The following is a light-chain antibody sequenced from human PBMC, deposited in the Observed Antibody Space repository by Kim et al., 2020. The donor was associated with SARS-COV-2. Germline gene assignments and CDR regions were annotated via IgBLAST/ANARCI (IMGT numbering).Light chain of an antibody. Sequence: PGERATLSCRASQSIDTSLAWYQHRPGQAPRLLVYDASIRATGVPDRFSGSGSGTDFTLTISSLEPEDFSTYYCQQRDSWLPAVSFGGGTKVDIK. CDR1: QSIDTS. V-gene: IGKV3-11*01. CDR2: DAS. J-gene: IGKJ4*01. CDR3: QQRDSWLPAVS.